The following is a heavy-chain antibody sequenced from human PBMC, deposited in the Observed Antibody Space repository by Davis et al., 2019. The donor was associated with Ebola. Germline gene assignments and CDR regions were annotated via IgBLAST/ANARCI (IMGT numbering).Heavy chain of an antibody. V-gene: IGHV4-39*01. CDR1: GGSISSSSYY. CDR3: VAGDI. Sequence: MPSETLSLTCTVPGGSISSSSYYWGWIRQPPGKGLEWIGSIYYSGSTYYNPSLKGRVTISVDTSKNQFSLKLSSVTAADTAVYYCVAGDIWGQGTMVTVSS. CDR2: IYYSGST. D-gene: IGHD2-21*01. J-gene: IGHJ3*02.